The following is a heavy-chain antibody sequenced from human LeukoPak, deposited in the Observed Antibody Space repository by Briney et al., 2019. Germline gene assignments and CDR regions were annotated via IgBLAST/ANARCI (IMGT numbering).Heavy chain of an antibody. V-gene: IGHV1-8*01. CDR2: MNPNSGNT. Sequence: ASVKVSCKASGYTFTSYAINWVRQATGQGLEWMGWMNPNSGNTGYAQKFQGRVTMTRNTSISTAYMELSSLRSEDTAVYYCASSVAGYYYYYGMDVWGQGTTVTVSS. CDR3: ASSVAGYYYYYGMDV. D-gene: IGHD6-19*01. CDR1: GYTFTSYA. J-gene: IGHJ6*02.